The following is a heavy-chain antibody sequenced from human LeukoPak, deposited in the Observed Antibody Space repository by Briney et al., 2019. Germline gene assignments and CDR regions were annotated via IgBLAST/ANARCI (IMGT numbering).Heavy chain of an antibody. J-gene: IGHJ4*02. CDR1: GGSISSYY. D-gene: IGHD5-24*01. V-gene: IGHV4-59*01. Sequence: SETLSLTCTVSGGSISSYYWSWIRQPPGKGLEWIGYIYYSGSTNYNPSLKSRVTISVDTSQNQFSLKLSSVTAADTAVYYCARERDGYRNFDYWGQGTLVTVSS. CDR2: IYYSGST. CDR3: ARERDGYRNFDY.